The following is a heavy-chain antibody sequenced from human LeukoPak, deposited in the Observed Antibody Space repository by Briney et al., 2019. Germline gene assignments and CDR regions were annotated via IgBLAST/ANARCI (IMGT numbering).Heavy chain of an antibody. D-gene: IGHD2-2*01. J-gene: IGHJ4*02. CDR3: ARGRVPAATTSAFDY. V-gene: IGHV3-23*01. Sequence: AGSPRLSSAPSGFTFSSYAMSWVREAPGTGLEWVSAISGSGGSTYYADSVKGRFTISRDNSKNTLYLQMNSLRAEDTAVYYCARGRVPAATTSAFDYWGQGTLVTVSS. CDR2: ISGSGGST. CDR1: GFTFSSYA.